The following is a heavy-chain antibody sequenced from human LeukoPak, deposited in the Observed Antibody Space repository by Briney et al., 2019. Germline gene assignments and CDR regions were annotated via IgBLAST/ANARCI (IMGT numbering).Heavy chain of an antibody. CDR2: ITGSGGFT. CDR3: VRSLDY. V-gene: IGHV3-23*01. CDR1: GFPFSTYA. Sequence: GGSLRLSCAASGFPFSTYAMNWVRQAPGKGLEWVSVITGSGGFTQYADSVKGRFTISRDNSKNTVYLQMNSLRVEDTALYYCVRSLDYWGQGALVTVSS. J-gene: IGHJ4*02.